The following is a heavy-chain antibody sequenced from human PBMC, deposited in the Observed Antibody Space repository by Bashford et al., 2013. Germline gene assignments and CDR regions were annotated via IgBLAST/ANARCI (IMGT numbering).Heavy chain of an antibody. CDR1: GFTFGAYT. Sequence: GSLRLSCEASGFTFGAYTMHWVRQTPTKGLEWVSLISWDGRSKFYADSVEGRFTISRDNSKNSLYLQMSSLRTEDTALYYCDKKYKRDMPNNKPDYWGQGTLVTVSS. J-gene: IGHJ4*02. CDR3: DKKYKRDMPNNKPDY. D-gene: IGHD1/OR15-1a*01. CDR2: ISWDGRSK. V-gene: IGHV3-43*01.